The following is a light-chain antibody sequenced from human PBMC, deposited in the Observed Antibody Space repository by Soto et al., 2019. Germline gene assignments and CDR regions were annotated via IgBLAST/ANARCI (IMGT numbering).Light chain of an antibody. V-gene: IGKV2-24*01. Sequence: DIVLTQTPLSSPVTLGQPASISCRSSQSLVHSDGNTYLSWFHQRPGQPPRLLIDKVSNRFSGVPDRFSGSRAGTDFTQKISRVEDEDVGIYFCMQATQYRPYTFGQGTKLEIK. CDR3: MQATQYRPYT. CDR1: QSLVHSDGNTY. CDR2: KVS. J-gene: IGKJ2*01.